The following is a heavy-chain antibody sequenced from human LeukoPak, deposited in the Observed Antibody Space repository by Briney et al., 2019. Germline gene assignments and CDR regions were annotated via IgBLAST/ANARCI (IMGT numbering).Heavy chain of an antibody. D-gene: IGHD3-9*01. J-gene: IGHJ4*02. V-gene: IGHV4-34*01. CDR3: ARGRHAVGLLRYFDWLFSY. CDR1: GGSFNGYY. Sequence: SETLSLTCAVYGGSFNGYYWSWIRQPPGKGLEWIGEINHSGSTNYNPSLKSRVTISVDTSKNQFSLKLSSVTAADTAVYYCARGRHAVGLLRYFDWLFSYWGQGTLVTVSS. CDR2: INHSGST.